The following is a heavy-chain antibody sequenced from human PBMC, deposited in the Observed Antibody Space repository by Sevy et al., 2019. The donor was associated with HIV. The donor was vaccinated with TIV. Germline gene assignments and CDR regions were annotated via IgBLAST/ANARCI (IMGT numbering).Heavy chain of an antibody. CDR2: ISDDNGYT. Sequence: ASVKVSCKASGYTFSSYGISWVRQAPGQRLEWMGWISDDNGYTNYAHKFQGRVTMSTETSTRTAYMELRSRRSDDTAVYFCAREGYYYRSGTYRPPNYYGMDVWGQGTAVTVSS. D-gene: IGHD3-10*01. V-gene: IGHV1-18*01. CDR1: GYTFSSYG. CDR3: AREGYYYRSGTYRPPNYYGMDV. J-gene: IGHJ6*02.